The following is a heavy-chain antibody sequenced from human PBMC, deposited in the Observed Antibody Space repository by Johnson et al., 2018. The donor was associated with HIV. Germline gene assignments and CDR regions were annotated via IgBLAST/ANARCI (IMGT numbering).Heavy chain of an antibody. D-gene: IGHD4/OR15-4a*01. CDR1: GFSFSNAW. Sequence: MLLVESGGGLVKPGGSLRLSCATSGFSFSNAWMSWVRQAPGKGLEWVGRIKSKTDGGTTDYTAVVNGRFTISRDDSKNMLFLQKSSLKSDDTVVYYCTTHLTIFVAVILYGVDIWGLGTEVNVSS. J-gene: IGHJ3*02. CDR3: TTHLTIFVAVILYGVDI. CDR2: IKSKTDGGTT. V-gene: IGHV3-15*01.